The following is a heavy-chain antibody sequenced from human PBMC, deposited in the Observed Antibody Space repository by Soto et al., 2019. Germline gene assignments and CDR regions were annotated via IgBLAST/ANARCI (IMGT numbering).Heavy chain of an antibody. D-gene: IGHD3-16*01. CDR2: ISSSSSYI. J-gene: IGHJ6*03. Sequence: EVQLVESGGGLVKPGGSLRLSCAASGFTFSSYSMNWVRQAPGKGLEWVSSISSSSSYIYYADSVKGRFTISRDNAKNSLYLQMNSLRAEDTAVYYCARGAGSKMLWGTYYMDVWGKGTTVTVSS. CDR1: GFTFSSYS. CDR3: ARGAGSKMLWGTYYMDV. V-gene: IGHV3-21*01.